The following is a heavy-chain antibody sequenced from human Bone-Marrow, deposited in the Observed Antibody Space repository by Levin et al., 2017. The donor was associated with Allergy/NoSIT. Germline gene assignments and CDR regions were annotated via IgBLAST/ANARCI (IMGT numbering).Heavy chain of an antibody. CDR2: MNPGSGNT. CDR3: ARVLRGGWSDY. J-gene: IGHJ4*02. D-gene: IGHD6-19*01. V-gene: IGHV1-8*01. CDR1: GYTFNNND. Sequence: GESLKISCQASGYTFNNNDINWVRQAPGQGLEWMGWMNPGSGNTGYAQKFKGRVTMTRNTSVTTAHMELSSLRSEDTAVYYCARVLRGGWSDYWGQGTLVTVSS.